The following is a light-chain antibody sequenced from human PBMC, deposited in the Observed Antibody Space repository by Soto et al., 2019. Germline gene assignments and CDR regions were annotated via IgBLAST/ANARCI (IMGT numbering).Light chain of an antibody. CDR2: GTS. CDR1: QSISSSY. V-gene: IGKV3-20*01. J-gene: IGKJ1*01. Sequence: VVLTQSPGTLSLSPGERATRSCRASQSISSSYLAWYQQKPGQAPRLLIYGTSSRATGIPDRFSGSGSGTDFTLTISRLEPEDFAVYYCQQSGGSTRTFGQGTKVDIK. CDR3: QQSGGSTRT.